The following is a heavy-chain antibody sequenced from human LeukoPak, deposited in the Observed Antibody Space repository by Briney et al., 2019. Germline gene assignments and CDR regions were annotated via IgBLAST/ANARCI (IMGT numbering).Heavy chain of an antibody. D-gene: IGHD2-2*01. Sequence: ASVKVSCKASGYTFTSYAMNWVRQAPGQGLEWMGWINTNTGNPTYAQGFTGRFVFSLDTSVSTAYLQISSLKAEDTAVYYCAREDIVVVPAARYYCYYYGMDVWGQGTTVTVSS. CDR1: GYTFTSYA. V-gene: IGHV7-4-1*02. CDR2: INTNTGNP. CDR3: AREDIVVVPAARYYCYYYGMDV. J-gene: IGHJ6*02.